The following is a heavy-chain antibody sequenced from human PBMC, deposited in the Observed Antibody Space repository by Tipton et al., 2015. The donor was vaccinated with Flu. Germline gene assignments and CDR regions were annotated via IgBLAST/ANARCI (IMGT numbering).Heavy chain of an antibody. V-gene: IGHV4-38-2*02. CDR2: IFHSGNS. Sequence: GLVKPSETLSLTCAVSGYSINSGYYWGWIRQPPGKGLEWIGNIFHSGNSYHNPSLKSRVTMSVETSKNQFSLKLSSVTAADTAVYYCAKEGQYDFWSGYYRAFDYWGQGTLVTVSS. CDR3: AKEGQYDFWSGYYRAFDY. D-gene: IGHD3-3*01. J-gene: IGHJ4*02. CDR1: GYSINSGYY.